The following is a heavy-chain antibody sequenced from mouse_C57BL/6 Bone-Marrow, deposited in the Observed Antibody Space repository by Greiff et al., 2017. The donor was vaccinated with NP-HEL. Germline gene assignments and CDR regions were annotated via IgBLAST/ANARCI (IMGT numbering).Heavy chain of an antibody. V-gene: IGHV14-4*01. D-gene: IGHD1-1*01. CDR3: TPFITTVVAKNYAMDY. CDR1: GFNIKDDY. J-gene: IGHJ4*01. Sequence: VQLKESGAELVRPGASVKLSCTASGFNIKDDYMHWVKQRPEQGLEWIGWIDPENGDTEYASKFQGKATITADTSSNTAYLQLSSLTSEDTAVYYCTPFITTVVAKNYAMDYWGQGTSVTVSS. CDR2: IDPENGDT.